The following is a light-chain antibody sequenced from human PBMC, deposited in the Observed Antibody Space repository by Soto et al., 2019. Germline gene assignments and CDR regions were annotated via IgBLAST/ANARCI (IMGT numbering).Light chain of an antibody. J-gene: IGLJ3*02. V-gene: IGLV1-44*01. CDR1: SSNIGSNS. CDR2: NYA. CDR3: ASWDDTLNAWV. Sequence: QSVLTQPPSASGTPGQRVTISCSGSSSNIGSNSANWYQQFPGSAPKLLIYNYAQRPSGAPDRFSGSKSGTSASLAISGLQADDEAVYYCASWDDTLNAWVFGGGTKVTVL.